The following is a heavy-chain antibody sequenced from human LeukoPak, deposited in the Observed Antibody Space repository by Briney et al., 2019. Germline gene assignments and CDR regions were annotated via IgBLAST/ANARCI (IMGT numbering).Heavy chain of an antibody. D-gene: IGHD7-27*01. CDR3: ARGPGHLYYYYYMDV. CDR2: IYYSGST. J-gene: IGHJ6*03. Sequence: SETLSLTCTVSGGSISSYYWSWIRQPPGKGLEWIGYIYYSGSTNYNPSLKSRVTISVDTSKNQFSLKLSSVTGADTAVYYCARGPGHLYYYYYMDVWGKGTTVTVSS. CDR1: GGSISSYY. V-gene: IGHV4-59*01.